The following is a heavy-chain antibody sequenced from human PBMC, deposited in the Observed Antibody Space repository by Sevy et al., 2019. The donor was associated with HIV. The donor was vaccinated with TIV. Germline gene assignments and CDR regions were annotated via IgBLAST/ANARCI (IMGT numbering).Heavy chain of an antibody. J-gene: IGHJ6*02. D-gene: IGHD1-26*01. CDR3: TRDTWELLTGIAYYYSGMDV. V-gene: IGHV1-18*01. CDR1: GYNFNIYT. CDR2: ISPYDGDT. Sequence: ASVKVSCQSSGYNFNIYTIHWVRQARGQGLEWVGRISPYDGDTDYAHIFHDRVSLTMDTSTSTAYLGLTSVRSDDTAVYFCTRDTWELLTGIAYYYSGMDVWGQGTTVTVSS.